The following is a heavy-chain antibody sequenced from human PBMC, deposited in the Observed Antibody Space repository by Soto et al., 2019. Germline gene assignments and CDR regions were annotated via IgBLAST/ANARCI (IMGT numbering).Heavy chain of an antibody. J-gene: IGHJ6*02. D-gene: IGHD3-3*01. CDR1: GGSISSYY. V-gene: IGHV4-59*01. Sequence: LSLTCTVSGGSISSYYWSWIRQPPGKGLEWIGYIYYSGSTNYNPSLKSRVTISVDTSKNQFSLKLSSVTAADTAVYYCARERGTYYDFWSGSRYYYYGMDVWGQGTTVTVSS. CDR3: ARERGTYYDFWSGSRYYYYGMDV. CDR2: IYYSGST.